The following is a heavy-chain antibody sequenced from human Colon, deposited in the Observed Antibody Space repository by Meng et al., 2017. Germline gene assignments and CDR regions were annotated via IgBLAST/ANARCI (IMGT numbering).Heavy chain of an antibody. J-gene: IGHJ5*02. D-gene: IGHD3-22*01. CDR2: IYYSGST. CDR3: ARDMSGGYYWFDP. V-gene: IGHV4-30-4*01. CDR1: SGSISSGDYY. Sequence: VPLPESGPGLVKPSQTLSLTCSASSGSISSGDYYWSWIRQPPGKGLEWIGYIYYSGSTYYNPSLKSRVTISVDTSKNQFSLKLSSVTAADTAVYYCARDMSGGYYWFDPWGQGTLVTVSS.